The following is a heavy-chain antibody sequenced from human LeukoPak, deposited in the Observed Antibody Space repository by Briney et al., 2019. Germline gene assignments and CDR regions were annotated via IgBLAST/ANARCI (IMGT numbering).Heavy chain of an antibody. J-gene: IGHJ3*02. CDR1: GFTFSEYY. V-gene: IGHV3-11*03. D-gene: IGHD3-16*01. CDR3: ARCYVSRYRAFDI. CDR2: ISTYSGYT. Sequence: PGGSLRLSCAASGFTFSEYYMSWIRQAPGKGLEWVSYISTYSGYTNYAGSVKGRFTISRDNAKNSLYLQLNDLRAEDTAVFYCARCYVSRYRAFDIWGQGTMVTVSS.